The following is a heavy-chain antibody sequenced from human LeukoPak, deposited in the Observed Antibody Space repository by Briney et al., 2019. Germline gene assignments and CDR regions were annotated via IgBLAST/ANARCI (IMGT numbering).Heavy chain of an antibody. V-gene: IGHV3-7*01. Sequence: GGSLRLSCAASEFTFSDYWTSWVRQAPGKGPEWVASINKDGSEEYYADSVKGRFTVSRDNAKNSLFLQMNNLRVEDTAIYYCATYDNWVAGDVWGQGTTVSVSS. CDR2: INKDGSEE. J-gene: IGHJ6*02. D-gene: IGHD1-1*01. CDR1: EFTFSDYW. CDR3: ATYDNWVAGDV.